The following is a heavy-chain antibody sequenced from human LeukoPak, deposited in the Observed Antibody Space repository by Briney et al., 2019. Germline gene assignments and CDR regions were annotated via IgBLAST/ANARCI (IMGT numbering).Heavy chain of an antibody. Sequence: GRSLRLSCTSSGFIFPDQAMTWVRPARGKGLECVGFIRSKAYGGTTEYGASVRDRFTISRDDSNVIAYLQMNNLKSEDTAVYYCARGPILLWLHNGMDVWGPGTTVIVSS. CDR2: IRSKAYGGTT. CDR1: GFIFPDQA. V-gene: IGHV3-49*04. D-gene: IGHD2/OR15-2a*01. J-gene: IGHJ6*02. CDR3: ARGPILLWLHNGMDV.